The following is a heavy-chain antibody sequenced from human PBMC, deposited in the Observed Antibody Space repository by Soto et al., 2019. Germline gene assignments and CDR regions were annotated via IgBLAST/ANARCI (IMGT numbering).Heavy chain of an antibody. CDR1: GYPFTGPY. V-gene: IGHV1-2*02. Sequence: QAQLVQSGTEVKKPGASVKVSCKASGYPFTGPYIYWVRQAPGQGLEWMGWINPSSGGTEFAEKLRGRVTVTRDTSIRTVFLYLNSLTSDDTGVDFCARDFRTYSHGVDGWGQGTAVNVSS. CDR3: ARDFRTYSHGVDG. J-gene: IGHJ6*02. D-gene: IGHD4-4*01. CDR2: INPSSGGT.